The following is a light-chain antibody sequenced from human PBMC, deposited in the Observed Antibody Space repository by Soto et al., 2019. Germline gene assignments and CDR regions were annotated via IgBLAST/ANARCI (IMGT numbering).Light chain of an antibody. V-gene: IGKV3-15*01. CDR1: QSVSSN. Sequence: EIVMTHSPATLSVSPGERATLSCRASQSVSSNLAWYQQKPGQVPRLLIYGASTRATGIPARFSGSGSGTEFTLTISSLQSEDFAVYYCQQYNNWWTFGQGTKVEIK. CDR2: GAS. J-gene: IGKJ1*01. CDR3: QQYNNWWT.